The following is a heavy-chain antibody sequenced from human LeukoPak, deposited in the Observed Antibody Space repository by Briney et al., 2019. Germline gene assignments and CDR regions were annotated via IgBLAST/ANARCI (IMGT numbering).Heavy chain of an antibody. Sequence: SETLSLTCTVSGGSISSSSYYWGWIRQPPGKGLEWIGSIYYSGSTSYNPSLKSRVTISVDASKNHFSLKLSSVTAADTAVYYCARRGRYYDILTGYYYWFDPWGQGTLVTVSS. V-gene: IGHV4-39*02. CDR1: GGSISSSSYY. CDR3: ARRGRYYDILTGYYYWFDP. D-gene: IGHD3-9*01. CDR2: IYYSGST. J-gene: IGHJ5*02.